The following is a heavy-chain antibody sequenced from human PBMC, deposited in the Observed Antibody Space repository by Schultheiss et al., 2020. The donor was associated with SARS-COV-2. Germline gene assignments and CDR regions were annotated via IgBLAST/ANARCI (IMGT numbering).Heavy chain of an antibody. V-gene: IGHV3-53*01. D-gene: IGHD2-21*02. J-gene: IGHJ4*02. CDR1: GLTVSSNY. Sequence: GGSLRLSCVGSGLTVSSNYMSWVRQAPGKGLEWVSVIYSGGSTYYADSVKGRFTISRDNAKNTLFLQMHSLRAEDTALYYCARDPVRTANYWGQGTLVTVSS. CDR2: IYSGGST. CDR3: ARDPVRTANY.